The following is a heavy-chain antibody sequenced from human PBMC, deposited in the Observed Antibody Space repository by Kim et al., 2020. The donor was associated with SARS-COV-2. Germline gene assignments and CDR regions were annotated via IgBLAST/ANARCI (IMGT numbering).Heavy chain of an antibody. D-gene: IGHD6-13*01. J-gene: IGHJ3*02. Sequence: QKVPGRLTMTRDTSTSTVHMELSSLRSEDTAVYYCARDGYSTSSRGAFDIWGQGTMVTVSS. CDR3: ARDGYSTSSRGAFDI. V-gene: IGHV1-46*01.